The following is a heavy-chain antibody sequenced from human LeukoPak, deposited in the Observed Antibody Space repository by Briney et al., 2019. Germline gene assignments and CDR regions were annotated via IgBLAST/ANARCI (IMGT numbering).Heavy chain of an antibody. CDR1: GFTFSSYC. D-gene: IGHD2-15*01. V-gene: IGHV3-21*01. CDR3: ARDLSAGVVVAAASDY. CDR2: ISSSSDYI. Sequence: GGSLRLSCAASGFTFSSYCMNWVRQAPGKGLEWVSSISSSSDYIYYADSVKGRFTISRDNAKNSLYLQMNSLRAEDTAVYYCARDLSAGVVVAAASDYWGQGTLVTVSS. J-gene: IGHJ4*02.